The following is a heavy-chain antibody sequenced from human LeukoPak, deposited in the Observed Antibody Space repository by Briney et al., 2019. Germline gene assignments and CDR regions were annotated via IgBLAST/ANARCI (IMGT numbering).Heavy chain of an antibody. D-gene: IGHD2-2*01. CDR1: GFTFSSYE. CDR2: ISSSGSTI. J-gene: IGHJ6*03. Sequence: PGGSLRLSCAASGFTFSSYEMNWVRQAPWKGLEWVSYISSSGSTIYYADSVKGRFTISRDNAKNSLYLQMNSLRAEDTAVYYCARGRCSSTSCYANYYYYYMDVWGKGTTVTVSS. CDR3: ARGRCSSTSCYANYYYYYMDV. V-gene: IGHV3-48*03.